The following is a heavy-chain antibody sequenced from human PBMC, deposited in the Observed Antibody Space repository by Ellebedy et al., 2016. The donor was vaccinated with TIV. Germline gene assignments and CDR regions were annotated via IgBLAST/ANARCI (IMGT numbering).Heavy chain of an antibody. CDR1: GFTFSSYA. CDR3: AKPRGYCSSTSCWASFDY. V-gene: IGHV3-23*01. D-gene: IGHD2-2*01. Sequence: GESLKISXAASGFTFSSYAMTWVRQAPGKGLEWVSAISGSGGSTYYADSVKGRFTISRDNSKNTLYLQMNSLRAEDTAVYYCAKPRGYCSSTSCWASFDYWGQGTLVTVSS. CDR2: ISGSGGST. J-gene: IGHJ4*02.